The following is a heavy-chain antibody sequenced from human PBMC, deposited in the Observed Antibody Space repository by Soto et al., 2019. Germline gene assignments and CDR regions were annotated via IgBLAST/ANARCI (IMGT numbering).Heavy chain of an antibody. CDR1: GGSVNSGGYY. D-gene: IGHD4-4*01. CDR2: IYYSGST. CDR3: ASIATTGHLGEPDYYYYYMDV. Sequence: SETLSLTCTVSGGSVNSGGYYWRWIRQHPGKGLEWIRYIYYSGSTYYNPSLKSRVTISVDTSKNQFSLKLSSVTAADTAVYYCASIATTGHLGEPDYYYYYMDVRGKGTTVTVSS. V-gene: IGHV4-31*03. J-gene: IGHJ6*03.